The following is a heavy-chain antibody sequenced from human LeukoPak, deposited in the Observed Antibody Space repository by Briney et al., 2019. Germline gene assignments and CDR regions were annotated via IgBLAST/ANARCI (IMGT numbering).Heavy chain of an antibody. CDR1: GGTFSSCA. D-gene: IGHD5-12*01. V-gene: IGHV1-69*05. Sequence: SVKVSCKASGGTFSSCAISWVRQAPGQGLEWMGGIIPIFGTANYAQKFQGRVTITTDESTSTAYMELSSLRSEDTAVYYCARFRPSGYFGYFDYWGQGTLVTVSS. CDR3: ARFRPSGYFGYFDY. J-gene: IGHJ4*02. CDR2: IIPIFGTA.